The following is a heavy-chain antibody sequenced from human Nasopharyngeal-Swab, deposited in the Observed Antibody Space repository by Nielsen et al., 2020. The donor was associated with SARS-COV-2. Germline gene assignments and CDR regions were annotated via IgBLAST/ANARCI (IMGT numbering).Heavy chain of an antibody. CDR3: ARREWELPRGNAFDI. V-gene: IGHV5-51*01. Sequence: GGPLRLSCKGSGYSFTSYWIGWVRQMPGKGLEWMGIIYPGDSDTRYSPSFQGQVTISADKSISTAYLQWSSLKASDTAMYYCARREWELPRGNAFDIWGQGTMVTVSS. D-gene: IGHD1-26*01. CDR1: GYSFTSYW. CDR2: IYPGDSDT. J-gene: IGHJ3*02.